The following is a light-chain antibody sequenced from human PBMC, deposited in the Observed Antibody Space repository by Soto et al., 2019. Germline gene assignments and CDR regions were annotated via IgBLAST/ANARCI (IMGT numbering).Light chain of an antibody. CDR1: QSLLFSFSNKTF. J-gene: IGKJ2*01. CDR3: QQYRSTAPLT. CDR2: WAS. V-gene: IGKV4-1*01. Sequence: IVMTQSPDSLAVPLGERATISCKSSQSLLFSFSNKTFLAWYQQKPGQPPKLLIYWASTRESGVPDRFSGSGSGIDFTLTISSLQAEDVAVYYCQQYRSTAPLTFGQGTRLEIK.